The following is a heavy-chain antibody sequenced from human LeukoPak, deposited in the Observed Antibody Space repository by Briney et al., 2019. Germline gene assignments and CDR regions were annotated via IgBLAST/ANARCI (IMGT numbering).Heavy chain of an antibody. CDR2: ISRSGSTI. V-gene: IGHV3-48*03. D-gene: IGHD3/OR15-3a*01. Sequence: QPGGSLRLSCAASGFTFSSYEMNWVRQAPGKGLEWVSYISRSGSTIYYADSVKGRFTISRDNAKNSLYLQMNSLRAEDTAVYYCARRDSYYYYYFMDVWGKGTTVTISS. CDR3: ARRDSYYYYYFMDV. CDR1: GFTFSSYE. J-gene: IGHJ6*03.